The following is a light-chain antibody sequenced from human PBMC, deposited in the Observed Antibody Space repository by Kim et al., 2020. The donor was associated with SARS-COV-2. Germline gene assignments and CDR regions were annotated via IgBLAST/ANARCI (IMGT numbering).Light chain of an antibody. CDR1: QSVGSK. J-gene: IGKJ2*01. CDR3: QQSIDSYT. V-gene: IGKV3-15*01. Sequence: EIVMTQSPATLSVSPGERATFSCRASQSVGSKLAWFQHKPGQAPRLLIYGASTRATDIPARFSGSGSGTEFTLTISSLQSEDFALYFCQQSIDSYTFGQGTKLEI. CDR2: GAS.